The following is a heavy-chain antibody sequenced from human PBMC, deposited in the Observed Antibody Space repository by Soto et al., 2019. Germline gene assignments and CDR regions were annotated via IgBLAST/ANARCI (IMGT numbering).Heavy chain of an antibody. J-gene: IGHJ4*02. CDR1: GGSISGGYYY. CDR3: ARSYYGVDY. V-gene: IGHV4-30-4*01. Sequence: PSETLSVTCTVAGGSISGGYYYWSWIRQPPGKGLEWIGYIYYSGSTYYNPSLKSRVTISVDTSKNQFSLKLSSVTAADTAVYYCARSYYGVDYWGQGTLVTVSS. CDR2: IYYSGST. D-gene: IGHD4-17*01.